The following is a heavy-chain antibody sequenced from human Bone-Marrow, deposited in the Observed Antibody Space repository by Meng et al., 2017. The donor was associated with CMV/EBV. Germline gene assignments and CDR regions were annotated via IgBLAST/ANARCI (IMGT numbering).Heavy chain of an antibody. CDR1: GGSSSSGDYY. CDR2: IYYSGST. Sequence: VSGGSSSSGDYYWSWIRQPPGKGLEWIGYIYYSGSTYYNPSLKSRVTISVDTSKNQFSLKLSSVTAADTAVYYCARNDYGDYVYFDYWGQGTLVTVSS. J-gene: IGHJ4*02. D-gene: IGHD4-17*01. V-gene: IGHV4-30-4*08. CDR3: ARNDYGDYVYFDY.